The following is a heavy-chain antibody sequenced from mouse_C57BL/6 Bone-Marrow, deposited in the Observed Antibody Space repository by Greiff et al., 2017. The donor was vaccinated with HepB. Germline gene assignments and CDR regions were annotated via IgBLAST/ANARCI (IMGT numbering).Heavy chain of an antibody. J-gene: IGHJ3*01. Sequence: VKLQQPGAELVKPGASVKMSCKASGYTFTSYWITWVKQRPGQGLEWIGDIYPGSGSTNYNEKFKSKATLTVDTSSSTAYMQLSSLTSEDSAVYYCARPHYDYSWFAYWGQGTLVTVSA. CDR1: GYTFTSYW. CDR3: ARPHYDYSWFAY. V-gene: IGHV1-55*01. D-gene: IGHD2-4*01. CDR2: IYPGSGST.